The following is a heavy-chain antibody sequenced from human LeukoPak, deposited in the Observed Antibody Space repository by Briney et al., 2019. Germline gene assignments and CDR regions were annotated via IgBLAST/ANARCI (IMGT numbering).Heavy chain of an antibody. Sequence: ASVKVSCKASGYTFTSYAMNWVRQAPGQGLEWMGWINTNTGNPTYAQGFTGRFVFSLDTSVSTAYLQISSLKAEDTAVYYCARHKLPSYYGSGSDDAFDIWGQGTMVTVSS. D-gene: IGHD3-10*01. CDR3: ARHKLPSYYGSGSDDAFDI. V-gene: IGHV7-4-1*02. J-gene: IGHJ3*02. CDR2: INTNTGNP. CDR1: GYTFTSYA.